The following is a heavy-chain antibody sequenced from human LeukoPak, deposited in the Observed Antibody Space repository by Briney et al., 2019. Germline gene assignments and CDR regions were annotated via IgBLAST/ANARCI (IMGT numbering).Heavy chain of an antibody. CDR3: ARAIYSGDFDY. V-gene: IGHV1-8*02. CDR2: MNPNSGNT. Sequence: ASVKVSCKAPGGTFSSYAINWVRQATGQGLEWMGWMNPNSGNTGYAQKFQGRVTMTRNTSISTAYMELSSLRSEDTAVYYCARAIYSGDFDYWGQGTLVTVSS. D-gene: IGHD5-12*01. J-gene: IGHJ4*02. CDR1: GGTFSSYA.